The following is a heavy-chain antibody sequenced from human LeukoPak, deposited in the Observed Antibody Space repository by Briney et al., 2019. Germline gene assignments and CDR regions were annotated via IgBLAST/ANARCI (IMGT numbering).Heavy chain of an antibody. J-gene: IGHJ4*02. CDR1: GFTFSSYA. V-gene: IGHV3-48*02. CDR3: ARLRAGVYFDY. CDR2: ISGSSSTI. Sequence: GGSLRLSCSASGFTFSSYAMHWVRQAPGKGLEWVSYISGSSSTIFSADSVKGRFTISRDNAKNSLSLQMNSLRDEDTAVYYCARLRAGVYFDYWGQGTLVTVSS. D-gene: IGHD2-8*01.